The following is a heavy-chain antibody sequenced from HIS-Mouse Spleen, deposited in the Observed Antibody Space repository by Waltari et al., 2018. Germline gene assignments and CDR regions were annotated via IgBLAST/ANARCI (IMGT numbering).Heavy chain of an antibody. V-gene: IGHV4-31*03. CDR3: ARAPIRGYWYFDL. CDR1: GGPISSGGYY. Sequence: QVQLQESGPGLVKPSQTLSLTCTVPGGPISSGGYYWSWIRQHPGKGLEWIGYIYYSGSTYYNPSLKSRVTISVDTSKNQFSLKLSSVTAADTAVYYCARAPIRGYWYFDLWGRGTLVTVSS. CDR2: IYYSGST. J-gene: IGHJ2*01. D-gene: IGHD3-16*01.